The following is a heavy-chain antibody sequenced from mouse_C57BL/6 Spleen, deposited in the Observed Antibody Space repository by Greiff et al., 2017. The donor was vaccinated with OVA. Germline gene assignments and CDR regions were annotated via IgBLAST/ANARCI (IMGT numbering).Heavy chain of an antibody. CDR3: ARGELVAWFAY. Sequence: QVQLKQSGAELVRPGASVKLSCKASGYTFTDYYINWVKQRPGQGLEWIARIYPGSGNTYYNEKFKGKATLTAEKSSSTAYMQLSSLTSEDSAVYFCARGELVAWFAYWGQGTLVTVSA. CDR1: GYTFTDYY. V-gene: IGHV1-76*01. D-gene: IGHD4-1*01. CDR2: IYPGSGNT. J-gene: IGHJ3*01.